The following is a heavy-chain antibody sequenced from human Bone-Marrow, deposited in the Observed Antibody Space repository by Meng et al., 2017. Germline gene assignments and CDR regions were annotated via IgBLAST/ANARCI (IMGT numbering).Heavy chain of an antibody. CDR3: ARRQDMAYDY. D-gene: IGHD2-15*01. V-gene: IGHV5-51*01. CDR1: GYSFTSYW. Sequence: KVSCKGSGYSFTSYWIAWVRQMPGKGLEWMGSIYPGDSDTRYSASFQGQVTISADKSISTAYLQWSHLRASDTAMCYCARRQDMAYDYWGQGTLVTVSS. J-gene: IGHJ4*02. CDR2: IYPGDSDT.